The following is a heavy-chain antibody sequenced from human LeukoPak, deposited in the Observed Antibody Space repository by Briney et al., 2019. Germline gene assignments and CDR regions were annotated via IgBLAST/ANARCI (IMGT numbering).Heavy chain of an antibody. CDR1: GYTFTSYD. V-gene: IGHV1-8*02. J-gene: IGHJ3*02. D-gene: IGHD3-16*01. Sequence: GASVKVSCKASGYTFTSYDINWVRQATGQGLEWMGWMNPNSGNTGYAQKFQGRVTMTRNTSISTAYMELSSLRPEDTAVYYCARENPTFSRHAFDIWGQGTMVTVSS. CDR2: MNPNSGNT. CDR3: ARENPTFSRHAFDI.